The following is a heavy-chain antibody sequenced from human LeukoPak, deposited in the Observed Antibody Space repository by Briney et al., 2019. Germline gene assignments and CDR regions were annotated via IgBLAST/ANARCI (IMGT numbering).Heavy chain of an antibody. V-gene: IGHV3-33*06. CDR2: IWYDGSNK. Sequence: GGSLRLSCAASGFTFSIYGMHWVRQAPGKGLEWVAVIWYDGSNKYYADSVKGRFTISRDNSKNTLYLQMNSLRAEDTAVYYCAKEYCSSTSCYFDYWGQGTLVTVSS. J-gene: IGHJ4*02. CDR1: GFTFSIYG. CDR3: AKEYCSSTSCYFDY. D-gene: IGHD2-2*01.